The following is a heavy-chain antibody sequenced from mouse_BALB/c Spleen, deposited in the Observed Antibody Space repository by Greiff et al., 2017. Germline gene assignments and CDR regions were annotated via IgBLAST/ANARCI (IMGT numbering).Heavy chain of an antibody. CDR1: GYTFTSYW. Sequence: QVQLKQPGAELVKPGASVKLSCKASGYTFTSYWMHWVKQRPGQGLEWIGEIDPSDSYTNYNQKFKGKATLTVDKSSSTAYMQLSSLTSEDSAVYYCARWGYYGSSWYFDVWGAGTTVTVSS. V-gene: IGHV1-69*02. CDR2: IDPSDSYT. D-gene: IGHD1-1*01. J-gene: IGHJ1*01. CDR3: ARWGYYGSSWYFDV.